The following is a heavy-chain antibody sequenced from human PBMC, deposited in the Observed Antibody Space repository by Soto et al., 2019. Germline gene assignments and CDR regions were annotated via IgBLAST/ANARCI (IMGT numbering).Heavy chain of an antibody. CDR1: GGTFGNYG. J-gene: IGHJ4*02. D-gene: IGHD5-12*01. CDR2: ILPRLGLT. CDR3: ERDRYPDDVGLFYESAD. V-gene: IGHV1-69*09. Sequence: QVQLVQSGAEVKKPGSSVKVSCKASGGTFGNYGISWVRQAPGQGLEWMGGILPRLGLTKSAQGFQGRVTFIADKSTNTAYMELRSLRPEDTDVFYCERDRYPDDVGLFYESADWGQGPLVTVSS.